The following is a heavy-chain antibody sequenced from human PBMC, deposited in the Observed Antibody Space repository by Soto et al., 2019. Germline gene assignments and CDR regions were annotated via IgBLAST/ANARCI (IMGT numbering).Heavy chain of an antibody. J-gene: IGHJ6*02. V-gene: IGHV2-5*02. CDR1: GFSLSTTGVG. CDR2: IYWDDDK. Sequence: QITLKESGPTLVKPTQTLTLTYTFSGFSLSTTGVGVGWIRQPPGKALEWLALIYWDDDKRYNPSLNSRLTITKDTSKNQVVLAMTNMDPVDTATFYCVQSRCGGDCLQSYSSHSYYGLDVWGQGTTVTVSS. D-gene: IGHD2-21*02. CDR3: VQSRCGGDCLQSYSSHSYYGLDV.